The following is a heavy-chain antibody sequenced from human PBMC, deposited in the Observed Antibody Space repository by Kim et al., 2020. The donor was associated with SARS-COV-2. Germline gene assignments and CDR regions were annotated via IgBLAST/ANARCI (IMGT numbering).Heavy chain of an antibody. CDR2: ST. V-gene: IGHV4-39*07. Sequence: STYYNPSLKSRVTISVDTSKNQFSLKLSSVTAADTAVYYCVRVGFGELDYWGQGTLVTVSS. J-gene: IGHJ4*02. D-gene: IGHD3-10*01. CDR3: VRVGFGELDY.